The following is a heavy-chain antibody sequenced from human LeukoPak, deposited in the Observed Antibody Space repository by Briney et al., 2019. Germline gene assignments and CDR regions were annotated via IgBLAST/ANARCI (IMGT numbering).Heavy chain of an antibody. CDR1: GFTFSSYN. CDR2: ISSSSSYI. J-gene: IGHJ3*02. Sequence: GGSLRLSCTASGFTFSSYNMNWVRQAPGKGLEWVSSISSSSSYIYYADSVKGRFTISRDNAKNSLFLQMSSLRAEDTAVYYCAREMYAGWYFAFDIWGQGTMVTVSS. D-gene: IGHD6-19*01. CDR3: AREMYAGWYFAFDI. V-gene: IGHV3-21*01.